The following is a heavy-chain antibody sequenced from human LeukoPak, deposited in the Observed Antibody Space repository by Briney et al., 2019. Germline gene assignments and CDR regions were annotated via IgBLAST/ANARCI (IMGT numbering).Heavy chain of an antibody. D-gene: IGHD6-25*01. CDR2: ISYAGSDK. Sequence: GRSLRLSCAASGFTFSNYDMHWVRQAPGKGLEWVAVISYAGSDKYYADSVKGRFTISRDNSKNTLYLQMNSLRAADMAVYYCARDRGIAARQYYGLDVWGQGTTVTVSS. CDR3: ARDRGIAARQYYGLDV. CDR1: GFTFSNYD. J-gene: IGHJ6*02. V-gene: IGHV3-30*03.